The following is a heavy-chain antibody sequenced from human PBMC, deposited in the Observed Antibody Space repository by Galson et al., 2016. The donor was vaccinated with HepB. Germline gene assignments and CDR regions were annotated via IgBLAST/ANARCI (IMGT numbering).Heavy chain of an antibody. CDR2: IWSDGRDK. CDR3: ARNMVRGVISASDI. V-gene: IGHV3-33*01. J-gene: IGHJ3*02. CDR1: GFSFSNHD. Sequence: SLRLSCAVSGFSFSNHDMHWVRQAPGKGLEWLALIWSDGRDKYYADSVKGRFTISRDNSKSTLYLQINSLRADDTAVYYCARNMVRGVISASDIWGQGTMLTVSS. D-gene: IGHD3-10*01.